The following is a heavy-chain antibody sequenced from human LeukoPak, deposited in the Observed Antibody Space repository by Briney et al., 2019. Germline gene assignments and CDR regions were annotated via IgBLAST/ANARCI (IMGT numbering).Heavy chain of an antibody. CDR2: IYSSGGT. J-gene: IGHJ4*02. CDR3: ARGGPDSSDYSSLFDY. D-gene: IGHD3-22*01. CDR1: GFTVSNNY. Sequence: GGSLRLSCAASGFTVSNNYMSWVRQAPGKGLEWVSVIYSSGGTYYADSVKGRFTISRGNAKNTLHLQMTSLRAEDTAVYYCARGGPDSSDYSSLFDYWGRGILVTVSS. V-gene: IGHV3-66*01.